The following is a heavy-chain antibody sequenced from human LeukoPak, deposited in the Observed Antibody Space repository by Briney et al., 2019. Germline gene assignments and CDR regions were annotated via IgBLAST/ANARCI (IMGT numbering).Heavy chain of an antibody. CDR2: IHNSEST. J-gene: IGHJ4*02. CDR3: ARVDYGDYRFDY. V-gene: IGHV4-39*07. CDR1: GGSISTSYYY. Sequence: SETLSLTCTVSGGSISTSYYYWGWIRQPPGKGLEWIGNIHNSESTYYNPSLKSRVTISVDTSKNQFSLKLSSVTAADTAVYYCARVDYGDYRFDYWGQGTLVTVSS. D-gene: IGHD4-17*01.